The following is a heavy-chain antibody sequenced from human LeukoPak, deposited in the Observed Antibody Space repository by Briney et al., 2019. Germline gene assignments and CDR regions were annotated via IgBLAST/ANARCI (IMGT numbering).Heavy chain of an antibody. CDR1: GYTFINYG. Sequence: ASVKVSCKASGYTFINYGISWVRQAPGQGLEWMGWISPYNGNTYYAQNLQARVTMTTDTSTSTAYMELRTVRSDDTDVDYCARDGEYTVTIDDYWGQGTLVTVSS. CDR2: ISPYNGNT. V-gene: IGHV1-18*01. J-gene: IGHJ4*02. CDR3: ARDGEYTVTIDDY. D-gene: IGHD3-10*01.